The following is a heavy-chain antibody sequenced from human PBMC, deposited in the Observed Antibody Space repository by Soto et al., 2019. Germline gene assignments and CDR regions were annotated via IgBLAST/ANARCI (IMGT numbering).Heavy chain of an antibody. V-gene: IGHV4-39*01. CDR3: ASTGENWNYFDY. CDR1: GGSISSSSYY. Sequence: SETLSLTCTVSGGSISSSSYYWGWIRQPPGKGLEWIGSIYYSGSTYYNPSLKSRVTISVDTSKNQFSLKLSSVTAADTAVYYCASTGENWNYFDYWGQGTLVTVYS. D-gene: IGHD3-16*01. J-gene: IGHJ4*02. CDR2: IYYSGST.